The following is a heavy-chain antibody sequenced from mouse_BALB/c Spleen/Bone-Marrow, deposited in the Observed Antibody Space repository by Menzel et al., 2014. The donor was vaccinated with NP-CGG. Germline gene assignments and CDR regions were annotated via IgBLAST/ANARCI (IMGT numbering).Heavy chain of an antibody. CDR1: GFTFSSYY. Sequence: EVQGVESGGGLVKLGGSLKLSCAASGFTFSSYYMSWVRQTPEKRLELVAAINSNGGLTYYPDTVKGRFTISRDNAKNILYLQVSSLKSDDTALYYCARHQRGSSFYYFDYWGQGTTLTVSS. CDR3: ARHQRGSSFYYFDY. D-gene: IGHD1-1*01. CDR2: INSNGGLT. J-gene: IGHJ2*01. V-gene: IGHV5-6-2*01.